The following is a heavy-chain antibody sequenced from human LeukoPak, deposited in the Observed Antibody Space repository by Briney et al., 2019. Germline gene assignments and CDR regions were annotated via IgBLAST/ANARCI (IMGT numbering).Heavy chain of an antibody. CDR3: AKMGGGKSYSLYYFDY. D-gene: IGHD1-26*01. Sequence: GGSLRLSCAASGFTFSSYAMSWVRQAPGKGLEWVSAISGSGGSTYYADSVKGRFTISRDNSKNTLYLQMNSLRAEDTAVYYCAKMGGGKSYSLYYFDYWGQGTLVTVSS. V-gene: IGHV3-23*01. CDR2: ISGSGGST. J-gene: IGHJ4*02. CDR1: GFTFSSYA.